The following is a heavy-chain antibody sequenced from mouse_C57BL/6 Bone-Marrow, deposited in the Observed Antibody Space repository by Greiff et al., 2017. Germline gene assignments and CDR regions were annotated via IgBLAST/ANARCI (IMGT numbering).Heavy chain of an antibody. CDR3: ARSGPLGRSVDY. V-gene: IGHV1-55*01. CDR1: GYTFTSYW. CDR2: IYPTSGRT. J-gene: IGHJ2*01. Sequence: QVQLQPGAELVKPGASVKMSCKASGYTFTSYWITWVKQRPGQGLEWIGDIYPTSGRTNYNEKFKSKAILTVDTSSNTAYMQLSSLTSEDSAVFYCARSGPLGRSVDYWGQGTTLTVSS. D-gene: IGHD4-1*01.